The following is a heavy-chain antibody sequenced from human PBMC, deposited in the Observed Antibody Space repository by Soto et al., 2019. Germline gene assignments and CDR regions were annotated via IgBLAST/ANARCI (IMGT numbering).Heavy chain of an antibody. CDR1: GGSISSYY. Sequence: SETLSLTCTVSGGSISSYYWSWIRQPPGKGLEWIGYIYYSGSTNYNPSLKSRVTMSVDTSKNQFSLKLSSVTAAEAAVYYCERGGYYDSSGYYWFDTWGQGTLVTVSS. CDR3: ERGGYYDSSGYYWFDT. CDR2: IYYSGST. V-gene: IGHV4-59*01. J-gene: IGHJ5*02. D-gene: IGHD3-22*01.